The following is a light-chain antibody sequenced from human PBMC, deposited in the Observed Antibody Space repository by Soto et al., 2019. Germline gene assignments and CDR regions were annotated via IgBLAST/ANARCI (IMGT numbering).Light chain of an antibody. CDR2: AAS. Sequence: DIQMTQSPTSLSASVGDRVTITCRASQGIRNYVAWYQQIPGKAPRLLIYAASTLPSGFPSRFSGSGSGTDFTLTINGLQPEDVATYSCQKYSSVPVFGPGTKVEIK. CDR1: QGIRNY. CDR3: QKYSSVPV. J-gene: IGKJ3*01. V-gene: IGKV1-27*01.